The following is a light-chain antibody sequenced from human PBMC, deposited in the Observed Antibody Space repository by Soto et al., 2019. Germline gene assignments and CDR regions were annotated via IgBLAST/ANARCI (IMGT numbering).Light chain of an antibody. CDR3: CSYAGSMTWV. CDR2: EAT. V-gene: IGLV2-23*01. CDR1: SNDVGSYNF. J-gene: IGLJ3*02. Sequence: QSALTQPASVSGSPGQSITIYCTGTSNDVGSYNFVSWYQHHPGKAPKLMIYEATKRPSGVSHRFSGSKSGNTASLTISGLQAEDEGEYYCCSYAGSMTWVFGGGTKLTVL.